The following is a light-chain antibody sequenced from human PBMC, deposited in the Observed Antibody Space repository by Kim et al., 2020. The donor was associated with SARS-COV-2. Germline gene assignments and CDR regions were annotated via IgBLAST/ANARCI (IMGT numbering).Light chain of an antibody. Sequence: GQSITIPCTGTSSDSGAYNYVSWYQYYPGKAPKLIIYDVSSRPSGISFRFSGSKSDNPASLTISGLQAEDEADYYCESYTPIKTGVFGGGTQLTVL. CDR1: SSDSGAYNY. CDR2: DVS. J-gene: IGLJ3*02. CDR3: ESYTPIKTGV. V-gene: IGLV2-14*03.